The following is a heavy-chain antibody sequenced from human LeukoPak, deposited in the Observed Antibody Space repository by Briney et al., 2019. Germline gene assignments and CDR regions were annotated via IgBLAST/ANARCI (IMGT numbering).Heavy chain of an antibody. J-gene: IGHJ4*02. CDR2: INTDGRET. CDR1: GFTFSNYW. V-gene: IGHV3-74*01. Sequence: AGSLRLPCAAYGFTFSNYWMHWVRPAPGKGLVWVSRINTDGRETTSTDSVKGRFTIDRATAKNTQYLQMNSLRAEDTAVYYCARVGLQYYGSGSHYNYWGQGTLVTVSS. CDR3: ARVGLQYYGSGSHYNY. D-gene: IGHD3-10*01.